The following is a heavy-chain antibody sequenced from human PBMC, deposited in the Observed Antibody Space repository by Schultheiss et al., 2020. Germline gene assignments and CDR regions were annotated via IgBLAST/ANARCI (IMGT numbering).Heavy chain of an antibody. V-gene: IGHV3-48*01. CDR1: GFTFSSYT. CDR2: ISNSGNTK. J-gene: IGHJ4*02. Sequence: GGSLRLSCAASGFTFSSYTMNWVRQAPGKGLEWISYISNSGNTKYYADSVKGRFTISRENAKNSLYLQMNSLRVEDTAVYYCAKAPSGTYYHFDYWGQGTLVTVSS. D-gene: IGHD1-26*01. CDR3: AKAPSGTYYHFDY.